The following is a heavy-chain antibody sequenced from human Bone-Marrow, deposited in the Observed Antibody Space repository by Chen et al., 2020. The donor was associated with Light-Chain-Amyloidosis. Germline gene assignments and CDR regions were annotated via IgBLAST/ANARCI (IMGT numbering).Heavy chain of an antibody. D-gene: IGHD6-6*01. CDR1: GGSFSGYY. CDR2: INHSGST. V-gene: IGHV4-34*01. Sequence: QVQLQQWGAGLLKPSETLSLTCAVYGGSFSGYYWSWIRQPPGKGLEWIGEINHSGSTNYNPPVKSRDPISLDTSKTQFSVKLSSVTAADTAVFYWAGGHSNVYSSSAQGRNWCYPGGQGPLVTVSA. CDR3: AGGHSNVYSSSAQGRNWCYP. J-gene: IGHJ5*02.